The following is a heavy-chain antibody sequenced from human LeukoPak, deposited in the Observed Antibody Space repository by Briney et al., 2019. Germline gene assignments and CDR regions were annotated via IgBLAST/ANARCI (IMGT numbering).Heavy chain of an antibody. Sequence: ASVKVSCKASGGTFSSYAISWVRQAPGQGLEWMGGIIPIFGTADYAQKFQGRVTITADKSTSTAYMELSSLRSEDTAVYYCATAQYGGRYCSGGSCYVPINWFDPWGQGTLVTVSS. D-gene: IGHD2-15*01. J-gene: IGHJ5*02. CDR1: GGTFSSYA. CDR2: IIPIFGTA. V-gene: IGHV1-69*06. CDR3: ATAQYGGRYCSGGSCYVPINWFDP.